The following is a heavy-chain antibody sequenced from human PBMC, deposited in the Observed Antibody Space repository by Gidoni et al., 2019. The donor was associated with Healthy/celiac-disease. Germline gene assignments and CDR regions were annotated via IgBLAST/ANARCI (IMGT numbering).Heavy chain of an antibody. CDR2: ISWNSGSI. CDR3: AKVMYPGGGDAFDI. D-gene: IGHD2-2*01. Sequence: EVQLVESGGGLVQPGRSLRLSCAASGFTFDDYAMHWVRQAPGKGLEWVSGISWNSGSIGYADSVKGRFTISRDNAKNSLYLQMNSLRAEDTALYYCAKVMYPGGGDAFDIWGQGTMVTVSS. J-gene: IGHJ3*02. CDR1: GFTFDDYA. V-gene: IGHV3-9*01.